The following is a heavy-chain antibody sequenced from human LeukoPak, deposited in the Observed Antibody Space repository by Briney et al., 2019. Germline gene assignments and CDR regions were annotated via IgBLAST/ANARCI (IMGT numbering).Heavy chain of an antibody. D-gene: IGHD3-22*01. CDR2: IRYDGSNK. CDR1: GFTFSSYG. Sequence: GGSLRLSCAASGFTFSSYGMHWVRQAPGKGLEWVAFIRYDGSNKYYADSVKGRFTISRDNYKNTLYLQMNSLRAEDTAVYYCAKEDSSGYYPYFDYWGQGTLVTVSS. J-gene: IGHJ4*02. V-gene: IGHV3-30*02. CDR3: AKEDSSGYYPYFDY.